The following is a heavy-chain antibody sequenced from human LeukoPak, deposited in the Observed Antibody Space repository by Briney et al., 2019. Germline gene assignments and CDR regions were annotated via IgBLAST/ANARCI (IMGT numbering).Heavy chain of an antibody. V-gene: IGHV4-39*01. CDR2: IYYSGST. Sequence: SETLSLICTVSGGSISSSSYYWGWIRQPPGKGLEWIGSIYYSGSTYYNPSLKSRVTISVDTSKNQFSLKLSSVTAADTAVYYCARHAWYYYGSGSYGGFDYWGQGTLVTVSS. J-gene: IGHJ4*02. D-gene: IGHD3-10*01. CDR3: ARHAWYYYGSGSYGGFDY. CDR1: GGSISSSSYY.